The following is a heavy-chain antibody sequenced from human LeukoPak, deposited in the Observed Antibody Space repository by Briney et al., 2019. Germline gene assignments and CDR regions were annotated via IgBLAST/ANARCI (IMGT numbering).Heavy chain of an antibody. CDR1: GGSINNYY. V-gene: IGHV4-59*01. D-gene: IGHD2-15*01. Sequence: SETLSLTCTVSGGSINNYYWSWIRQPPGKGLEWIGYIYHSGSTNYNPSLKSRVTMSVDTSTNQFSLKLTSVTAADTAVYYCARDRKYCSGGSCYSVGMDVWGQGTTVTVSS. CDR3: ARDRKYCSGGSCYSVGMDV. CDR2: IYHSGST. J-gene: IGHJ6*02.